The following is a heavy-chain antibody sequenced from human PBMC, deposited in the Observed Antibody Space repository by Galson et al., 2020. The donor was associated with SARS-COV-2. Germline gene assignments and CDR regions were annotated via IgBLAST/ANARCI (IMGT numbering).Heavy chain of an antibody. Sequence: SQASETLSLTCAVYGGSFSGYYWSWIRQPPGKGLEWIGEINHSGSTNYNPSLKSRVTISVDTSKNQFSLKLSSVTAADTAVYYCARGKRRIVGANYYYYYGMDVWGQGTTVTVSS. J-gene: IGHJ6*02. CDR3: ARGKRRIVGANYYYYYGMDV. D-gene: IGHD1-26*01. CDR2: INHSGST. CDR1: GGSFSGYY. V-gene: IGHV4-34*01.